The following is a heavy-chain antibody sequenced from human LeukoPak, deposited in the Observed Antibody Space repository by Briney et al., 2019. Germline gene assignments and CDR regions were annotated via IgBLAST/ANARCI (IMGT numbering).Heavy chain of an antibody. CDR2: IYTSGRT. D-gene: IGHD4-17*01. J-gene: IGHJ5*02. CDR3: ARMRLRSTEGNWFDP. V-gene: IGHV4-4*07. CDR1: GGSISSYY. Sequence: ASETLSLTCTVSGGSISSYYWSWIRQPAGKGLEWIGRIYTSGRTNYNPSLKSRVTMSVDTSKNQFSLKLSTVTAADTAVYYCARMRLRSTEGNWFDPWGQGTLVTVSS.